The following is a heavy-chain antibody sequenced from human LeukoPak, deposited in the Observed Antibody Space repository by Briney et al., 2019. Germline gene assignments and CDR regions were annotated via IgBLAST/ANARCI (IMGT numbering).Heavy chain of an antibody. CDR2: IYDSGSA. D-gene: IGHD3-3*01. CDR3: ARVLQNYYHMDV. CDR1: GFSINSHY. J-gene: IGHJ6*03. Sequence: SETLSLTCTVSGFSINSHYWSWIRQPPGKGLGWIGFIYDSGSANYKSSRKSRVTMTVDTSKNQFSLKLNSVSAADTAVYYCARVLQNYYHMDVWGKGTTVTVSS. V-gene: IGHV4-59*11.